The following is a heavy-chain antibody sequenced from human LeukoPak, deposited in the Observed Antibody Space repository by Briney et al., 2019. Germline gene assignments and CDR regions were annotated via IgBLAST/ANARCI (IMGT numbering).Heavy chain of an antibody. CDR2: INWNGGST. CDR3: ARASYSGYDSDY. Sequence: GGSLRLSCAASGFTFDDYGMSWVRQAPGKGLEWVSGINWNGGSTGYADSVKGRFTISRDNAKNSLYLRINSLRAEDTALYYCARASYSGYDSDYWGQGTLVTVSA. D-gene: IGHD5-12*01. CDR1: GFTFDDYG. V-gene: IGHV3-20*04. J-gene: IGHJ4*02.